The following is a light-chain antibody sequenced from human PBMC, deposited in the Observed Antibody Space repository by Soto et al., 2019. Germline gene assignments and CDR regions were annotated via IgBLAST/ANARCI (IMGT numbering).Light chain of an antibody. Sequence: DIQVTQSPSSLSVSLGDRVTLTCRASQDIAGYLAWYQHKPGRNPELLIHGASRLQSGVPARFSGSGSGTDFNLSINRLQTEDFATYYCQQAYSFPITFGQGTRLEIK. CDR3: QQAYSFPIT. J-gene: IGKJ5*01. CDR2: GAS. V-gene: IGKV1-12*01. CDR1: QDIAGY.